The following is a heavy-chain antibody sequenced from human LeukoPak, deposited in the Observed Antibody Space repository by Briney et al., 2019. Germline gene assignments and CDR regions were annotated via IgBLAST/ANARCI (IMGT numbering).Heavy chain of an antibody. CDR3: ARGNGYCCGGSCYYFDY. V-gene: IGHV1-8*01. J-gene: IGHJ4*02. CDR2: MNPNSGNT. Sequence: ASVKVSCKASGYTFTSYDINWVRQATGQGLESMGWMNPNSGNTGYAQKFQGRVTMTRNTSISTAYMELSSLRSEDTAVYYCARGNGYCCGGSCYYFDYWGQGTLVTVSS. CDR1: GYTFTSYD. D-gene: IGHD2-15*01.